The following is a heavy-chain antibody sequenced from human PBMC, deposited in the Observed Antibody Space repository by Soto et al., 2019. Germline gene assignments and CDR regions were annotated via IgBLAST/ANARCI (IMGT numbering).Heavy chain of an antibody. CDR2: IYYSGST. J-gene: IGHJ3*02. CDR1: GGSISSYY. CDR3: ARGTGDHRGAFDI. D-gene: IGHD7-27*01. Sequence: SETLSLTCTVSGGSISSYYWSWIRQPPGKGLEWIGYIYYSGSTNYNPSLKSRVTISVDTSKNQFSLKLSSVTAADTAVYYCARGTGDHRGAFDIWGQGTMVTVSS. V-gene: IGHV4-59*08.